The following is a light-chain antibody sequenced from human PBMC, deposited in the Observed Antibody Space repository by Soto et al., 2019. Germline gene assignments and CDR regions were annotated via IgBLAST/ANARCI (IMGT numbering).Light chain of an antibody. CDR2: GNN. V-gene: IGLV1-40*01. CDR1: SSNIGAGYD. Sequence: QAVVTQPPSVSGAPGQTITISCTGSSSNIGAGYDVHWYQQLPGRAPKLLIYGNNNRPSGVPDRFSGSKSGNTASLTISGLQAEDEADYYCSSYTSSSTLVFGGGTKLTVL. CDR3: SSYTSSSTLV. J-gene: IGLJ3*02.